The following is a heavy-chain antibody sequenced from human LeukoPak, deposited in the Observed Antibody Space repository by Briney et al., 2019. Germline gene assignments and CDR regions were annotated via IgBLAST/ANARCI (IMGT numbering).Heavy chain of an antibody. V-gene: IGHV4-59*01. CDR1: GGSISSYY. J-gene: IGHJ4*02. Sequence: SETLSLTCTVSGGSISSYYWSWIRQPPGKGLEWIGYIYYSGSTNYNPSLKSRVTISVDTSKNQFSLKLSSVTAADTAVYYCARARSSWHPGDYWGQGTLVTVSS. CDR2: IYYSGST. CDR3: ARARSSWHPGDY. D-gene: IGHD6-13*01.